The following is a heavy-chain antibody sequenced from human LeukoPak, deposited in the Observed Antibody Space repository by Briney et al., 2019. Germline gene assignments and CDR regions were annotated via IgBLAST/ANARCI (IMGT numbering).Heavy chain of an antibody. D-gene: IGHD5-18*01. J-gene: IGHJ4*02. CDR3: ARVNGRRGYSYGNDY. CDR2: ISAYNGNT. Sequence: GASVKVSCKASGYTFTSYGISWVRQAPGQGLEWMGWISAYNGNTNYAQKLQGRVTMTTDTSTSTAYMELRRLRSDDTAVYYCARVNGRRGYSYGNDYWGQGTLVTVSS. V-gene: IGHV1-18*01. CDR1: GYTFTSYG.